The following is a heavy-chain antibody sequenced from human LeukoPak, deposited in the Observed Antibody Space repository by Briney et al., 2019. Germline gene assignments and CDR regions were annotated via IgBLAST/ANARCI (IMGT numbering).Heavy chain of an antibody. J-gene: IGHJ3*02. V-gene: IGHV3-7*01. CDR1: GFPFSSYW. D-gene: IGHD6-19*01. CDR3: ARVLSSGWFDAFDI. Sequence: GGSLRLSCAASGFPFSSYWMSWVRQAPGKGLEGVANIKQDGSEKNYVDSVKGRFTISRDNAKNSLYLQMNSLRAEDTAVYYCARVLSSGWFDAFDIWGQGTMVTVSS. CDR2: IKQDGSEK.